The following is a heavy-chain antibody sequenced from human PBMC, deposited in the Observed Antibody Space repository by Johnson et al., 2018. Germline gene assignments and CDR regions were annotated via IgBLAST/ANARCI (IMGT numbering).Heavy chain of an antibody. CDR2: INHSGST. V-gene: IGHV4-34*01. D-gene: IGHD2-15*01. J-gene: IGHJ1*01. CDR1: GGSFSGYY. Sequence: QVQLQQWGAGLLKPSETLSLTCAVYGGSFSGYYWSWIRQPPGKGLEWIGEINHSGSTNYTPSLKSRVTISVDTSKTQFSLKLCSVTAADTAVYYCARGTDKGYCGGGSCYQPVAEYFQHWGQGTLVTVSS. CDR3: ARGTDKGYCGGGSCYQPVAEYFQH.